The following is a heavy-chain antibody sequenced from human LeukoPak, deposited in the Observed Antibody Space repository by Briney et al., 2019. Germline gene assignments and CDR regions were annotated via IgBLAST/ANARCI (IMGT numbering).Heavy chain of an antibody. Sequence: PSETLSLTCAVYGGSFRGYYWSWIRQPPGKGLEWMGEINHSGSTNYNPSLKSRVTISVDTSKTPFSLTLSSVTAADTAVYYCARGPMIVVVSGAFDIWGQGTMVTVSS. CDR1: GGSFRGYY. D-gene: IGHD3-22*01. CDR3: ARGPMIVVVSGAFDI. CDR2: INHSGST. J-gene: IGHJ3*02. V-gene: IGHV4-34*01.